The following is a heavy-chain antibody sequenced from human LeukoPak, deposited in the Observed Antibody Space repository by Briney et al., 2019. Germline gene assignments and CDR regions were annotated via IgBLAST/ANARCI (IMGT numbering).Heavy chain of an antibody. V-gene: IGHV1-18*01. CDR3: ARDERSYYDSSGSYRPLDY. CDR2: ISAYNGNT. J-gene: IGHJ4*02. D-gene: IGHD3-22*01. CDR1: GYTFTIYG. Sequence: ASVKVSCKASGYTFTIYGISWVRQAPGQGLEWMGWISAYNGNTNYAQKLQGRVTMTTDTSTSTAYMELRSLRSDDTAVYYCARDERSYYDSSGSYRPLDYWGQGTLVTVSS.